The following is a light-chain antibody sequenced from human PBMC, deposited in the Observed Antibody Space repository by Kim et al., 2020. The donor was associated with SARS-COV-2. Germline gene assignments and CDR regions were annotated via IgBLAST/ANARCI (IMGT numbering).Light chain of an antibody. CDR3: MKGTHWPRT. CDR2: KVS. CDR1: QSLVNSDGNTY. V-gene: IGKV2-30*01. J-gene: IGKJ2*01. Sequence: DVVMTQSPLSLPVTLGQPASISCRSSQSLVNSDGNTYLHWFQQRPGQSPRRLIYKVSNRDSGVPDRFSGSGSGTDFTLKISRVEAEDVGVYYCMKGTHWPRTFGQGTKLEI.